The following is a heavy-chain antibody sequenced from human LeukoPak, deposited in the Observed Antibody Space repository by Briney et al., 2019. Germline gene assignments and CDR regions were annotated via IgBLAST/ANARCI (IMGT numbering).Heavy chain of an antibody. CDR1: GYTFTRYY. J-gene: IGHJ4*02. CDR3: GRVYYDPVPNFDY. D-gene: IGHD3-3*01. CDR2: INPSGDST. V-gene: IGHV1-46*01. Sequence: ASVKVSCKASGYTFTRYYMHWVRPAPGQGVEWRGLINPSGDSTSYAQKFQGGVTMNRDTSPSTVYMWRRSLGSEDAAVYYCGRVYYDPVPNFDYWGQGTLVTVSS.